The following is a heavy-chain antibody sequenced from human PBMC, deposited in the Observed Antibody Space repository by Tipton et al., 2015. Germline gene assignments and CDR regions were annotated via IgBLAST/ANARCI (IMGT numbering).Heavy chain of an antibody. J-gene: IGHJ4*02. CDR2: ISHSGKT. CDR3: ARESAAGGKNFDY. D-gene: IGHD6-13*01. V-gene: IGHV4-59*01. CDR1: SDSTSKYY. Sequence: TLSLTCSVSSDSTSKYYWSWIRQPPGKGLEWIGAISHSGKTYSNPSLKSRVAISVDTSKNQFSLTLKSVTAADTAVYYCARESAAGGKNFDYWGQGTLVTVSS.